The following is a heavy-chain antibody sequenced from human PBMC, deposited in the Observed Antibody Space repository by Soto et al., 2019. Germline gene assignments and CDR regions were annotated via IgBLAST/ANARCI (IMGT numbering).Heavy chain of an antibody. Sequence: SQTLSLPCAISGDSVSSNTASWNWIRRSPSRGLEWLGRTYFRSKWYNDYAVSVKSRIIINPDTSNNQFSLQLNSVTPEDTAVYFCAKGDNLGPKTGYAFDPWGQGIMVTVSS. CDR3: AKGDNLGPKTGYAFDP. D-gene: IGHD5-12*01. CDR2: TYFRSKWYN. J-gene: IGHJ5*02. V-gene: IGHV6-1*01. CDR1: GDSVSSNTAS.